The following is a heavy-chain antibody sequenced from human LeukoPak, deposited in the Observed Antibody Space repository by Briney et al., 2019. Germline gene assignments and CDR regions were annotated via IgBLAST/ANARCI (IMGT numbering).Heavy chain of an antibody. CDR3: ARGRGYYDILTGLGVVCYFDY. CDR2: ISSSSSYI. Sequence: GGSLRLSCAASGFTFSSYSMNWVRQAPGKGLEWVSSISSSSSYIYYADSVKGRFTISRDNAKNSLYLQMNSLRAEDTAVYYCARGRGYYDILTGLGVVCYFDYWGQGTLVTVSS. V-gene: IGHV3-21*01. D-gene: IGHD3-9*01. J-gene: IGHJ4*02. CDR1: GFTFSSYS.